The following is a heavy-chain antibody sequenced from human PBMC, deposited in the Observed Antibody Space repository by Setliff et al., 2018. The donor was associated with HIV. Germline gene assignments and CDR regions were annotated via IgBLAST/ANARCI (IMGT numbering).Heavy chain of an antibody. CDR2: IHTSGNI. V-gene: IGHV4-4*07. CDR1: GGSISSYY. J-gene: IGHJ3*02. CDR3: VKVGPSYYYDSTGYSPDAFDI. D-gene: IGHD3-22*01. Sequence: SETLSLTCIVSGGSISSYYWSWIRQSAGKELEWIGRIHTSGNIRYNPSLQSRVTMSTDTSNNQFSLKLSSVTAADTAVYYCVKVGPSYYYDSTGYSPDAFDIWGHGTEVTVSS.